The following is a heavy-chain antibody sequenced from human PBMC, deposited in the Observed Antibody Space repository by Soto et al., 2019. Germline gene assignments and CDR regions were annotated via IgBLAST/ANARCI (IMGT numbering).Heavy chain of an antibody. J-gene: IGHJ4*02. CDR3: AIEGGGYRFDY. CDR2: IFHCGHL. CDR1: GTSFTTYY. Sequence: QVQLQESGPGLVKPSETLSLTCSVSGTSFTTYYWSWIRQPPGKGLEWIGYIFHCGHLKYNPSLKSRVTMSVDTSKNQVALKLTSVSAADTAVYYCAIEGGGYRFDYWGQGTLGTVSS. V-gene: IGHV4-59*01. D-gene: IGHD3-16*02.